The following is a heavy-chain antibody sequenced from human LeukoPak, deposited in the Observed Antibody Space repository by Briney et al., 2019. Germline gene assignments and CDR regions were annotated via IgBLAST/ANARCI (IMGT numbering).Heavy chain of an antibody. CDR2: MNPNSGNT. Sequence: ASVKVSCKASGYTFTSYDISWVRQATGQGLEWMGWMNPNSGNTGYAQKFQGRVTITRNTSISTAYMELSSLRSEDTAVYYCARDRGSYYEGYYYYYMDVWGKGTTVTVSS. D-gene: IGHD1-26*01. J-gene: IGHJ6*03. CDR1: GYTFTSYD. V-gene: IGHV1-8*03. CDR3: ARDRGSYYEGYYYYYMDV.